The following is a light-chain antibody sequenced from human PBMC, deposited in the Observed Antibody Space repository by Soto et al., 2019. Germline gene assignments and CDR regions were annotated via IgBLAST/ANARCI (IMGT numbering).Light chain of an antibody. V-gene: IGKV1-39*01. CDR1: QNIATY. CDR3: QQSYHTPLT. Sequence: DIQMPQSTSSLSASVGDRVTITCRASQNIATYLNWYQQTPGKAPKLLIYTASTLQSGVPSRFSVSGSGTDFTLTISSLQPEDFATFYCQQSYHTPLTFGGGTKVAI. CDR2: TAS. J-gene: IGKJ4*01.